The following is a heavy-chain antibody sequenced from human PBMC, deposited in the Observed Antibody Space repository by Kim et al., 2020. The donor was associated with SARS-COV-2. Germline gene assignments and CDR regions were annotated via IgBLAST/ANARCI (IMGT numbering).Heavy chain of an antibody. CDR3: ARYSCSGGSCYSWNWFDP. CDR2: IIPIFGTA. Sequence: SVKVSCKASGGTFSSYAISWVRQAPGQGLEWMGGIIPIFGTANYAQKFQGRVTITADESTSTAYMEMSSLRSEDTAVYYCARYSCSGGSCYSWNWFDPWGQGTLVTVSS. J-gene: IGHJ5*02. V-gene: IGHV1-69*13. D-gene: IGHD2-15*01. CDR1: GGTFSSYA.